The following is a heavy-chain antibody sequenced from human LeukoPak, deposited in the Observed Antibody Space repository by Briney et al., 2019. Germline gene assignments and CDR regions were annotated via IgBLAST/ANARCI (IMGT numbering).Heavy chain of an antibody. J-gene: IGHJ6*03. V-gene: IGHV3-23*01. Sequence: PGGSLRLSCAASGFTFSSYAMSWVRQGPGKGLEWVSAISGFGGSTFYADSLKGRFTISRDNSQNTLYLQMNSLRAEDTAVYYCAKVGSTVTTYYYYYMDVWGKGTTVAVSS. CDR2: ISGFGGST. CDR3: AKVGSTVTTYYYYYMDV. CDR1: GFTFSSYA. D-gene: IGHD4-11*01.